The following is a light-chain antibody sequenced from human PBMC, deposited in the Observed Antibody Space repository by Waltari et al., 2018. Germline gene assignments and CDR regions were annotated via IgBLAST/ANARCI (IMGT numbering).Light chain of an antibody. CDR3: SSYAGTYSWV. J-gene: IGLJ3*02. CDR2: DGP. V-gene: IGLV2-11*01. CDR1: SSDVGGYNY. Sequence: QSALTQPRSVSGSLGQSVTISCTGTSSDVGGYNYVSWYQQHPGKAPKLALYDGPRRPSGVPERFSGSKSGYTASLTISGLQADDETDYYCSSYAGTYSWVFGGGTKLTVL.